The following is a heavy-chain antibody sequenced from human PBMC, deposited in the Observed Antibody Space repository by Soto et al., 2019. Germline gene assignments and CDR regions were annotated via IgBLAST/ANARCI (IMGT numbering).Heavy chain of an antibody. V-gene: IGHV1-2*04. Sequence: GASVKVSCKASGYTFTSYDINWVRQAPGQGLEWMGWINPNSGGTNYAQKFQGWVTMTRDTSISTAYMELSRLRSDDTAVYYCARDYYDSTYGMDVWGQGTTVTVSS. CDR1: GYTFTSYD. CDR2: INPNSGGT. D-gene: IGHD3-22*01. CDR3: ARDYYDSTYGMDV. J-gene: IGHJ6*02.